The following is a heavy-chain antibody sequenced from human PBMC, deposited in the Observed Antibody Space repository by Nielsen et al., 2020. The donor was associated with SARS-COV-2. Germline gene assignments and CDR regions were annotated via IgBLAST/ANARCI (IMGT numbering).Heavy chain of an antibody. V-gene: IGHV3-23*01. D-gene: IGHD2-15*01. CDR1: GFTFRSYA. J-gene: IGHJ4*02. CDR2: ISGSGGST. CDR3: ARGIVVVVAASTVFDY. Sequence: GESLKISRAASGFTFRSYAMSWVRQAPGKGLEWVSAISGSGGSTYYADSVKGRFTVSRDNSKNTLYLQMNSLRAEDTAVYYCARGIVVVVAASTVFDYWGQGTLVTVSS.